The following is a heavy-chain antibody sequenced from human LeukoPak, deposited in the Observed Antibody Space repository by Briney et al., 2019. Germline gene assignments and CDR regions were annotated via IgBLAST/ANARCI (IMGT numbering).Heavy chain of an antibody. D-gene: IGHD3-3*01. V-gene: IGHV3-23*01. J-gene: IGHJ6*02. CDR1: GFTFGSYW. CDR2: ISGSGGST. CDR3: AKESYYDFWSPSYGMDV. Sequence: GGSLRLSCAASGFTFGSYWMSWVRQAPGKGLEWVSAISGSGGSTYYADSVKGRFTISRDNSKNTLYLQMNSLRAEDTAVYYCAKESYYDFWSPSYGMDVWGQGTTVTVSS.